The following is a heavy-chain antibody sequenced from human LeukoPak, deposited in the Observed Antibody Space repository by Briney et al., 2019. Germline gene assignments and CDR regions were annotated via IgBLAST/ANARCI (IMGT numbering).Heavy chain of an antibody. CDR2: IYYSGST. J-gene: IGHJ3*02. Sequence: KPSETLSLTCTVSGGSISSYYWSWIRQPPGKGLEWIGYIYYSGSTNYNPSLKSRVTISVDTSKNQFSLKLSSVTAADTAVYYCARGLGYLDAFDIWGQGTMVTVSS. CDR1: GGSISSYY. CDR3: ARGLGYLDAFDI. D-gene: IGHD5-12*01. V-gene: IGHV4-59*01.